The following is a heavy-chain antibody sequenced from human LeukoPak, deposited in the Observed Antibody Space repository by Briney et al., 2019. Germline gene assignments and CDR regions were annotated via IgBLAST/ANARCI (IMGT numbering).Heavy chain of an antibody. CDR2: ISSNGHRT. CDR1: GFTFSNYA. CDR3: VKGYSSGRDYWGNWFDP. Sequence: GGSLRLSCSASGFTFSNYAMHWVRQAPGKGLEHVSVISSNGHRTYYADSVKGRFTISRDNSKDTLYLQMSSLRVEDTAVYYCVKGYSSGRDYWGNWFDPWGQGTLVTASS. J-gene: IGHJ5*02. V-gene: IGHV3-64D*06. D-gene: IGHD3-10*01.